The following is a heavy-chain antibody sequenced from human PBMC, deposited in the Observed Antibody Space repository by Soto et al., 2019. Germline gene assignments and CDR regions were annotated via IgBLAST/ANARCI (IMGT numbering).Heavy chain of an antibody. Sequence: GGSLRLSCAASGFTFSSYAMSWVRQAPGKGLEWVSAIRGSGGSTYYEDAVKGRFTISRANSKNTLYLQMNSLRAEDKTVYYCANHEYSSSSIKVGYFDYWGQGTLVTVSS. CDR3: ANHEYSSSSIKVGYFDY. V-gene: IGHV3-23*01. CDR2: IRGSGGST. D-gene: IGHD6-6*01. J-gene: IGHJ4*02. CDR1: GFTFSSYA.